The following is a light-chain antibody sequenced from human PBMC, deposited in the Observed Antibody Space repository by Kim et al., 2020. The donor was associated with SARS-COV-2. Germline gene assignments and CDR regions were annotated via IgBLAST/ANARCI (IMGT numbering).Light chain of an antibody. V-gene: IGKV1-27*01. Sequence: DTQMTQPPSSLSASVGDRVTITCRASLGIRDYLAWYQQKPGEVPKLLIYAASTLQSGVPLRFSGSGSGTDFTLNISDLQPEDAATYFCQKYDSAPWTFGQGTKVDIK. CDR3: QKYDSAPWT. J-gene: IGKJ1*01. CDR1: LGIRDY. CDR2: AAS.